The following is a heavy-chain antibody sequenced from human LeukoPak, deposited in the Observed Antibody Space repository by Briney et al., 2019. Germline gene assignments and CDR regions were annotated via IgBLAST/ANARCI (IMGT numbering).Heavy chain of an antibody. CDR2: IWSTGEYI. D-gene: IGHD6-13*01. V-gene: IGHV3-21*05. CDR1: GDGFTRHT. CDR3: AREYDSRARFDS. Sequence: GGSLRLSCAGSGDGFTRHTMNWVRQAPGKGLEGISYIWSTGEYIYYADSVKGRFTISRDNARTSVYLQMNSLRVEDTAIYYCAREYDSRARFDSWGQGTLVTVSS. J-gene: IGHJ4*02.